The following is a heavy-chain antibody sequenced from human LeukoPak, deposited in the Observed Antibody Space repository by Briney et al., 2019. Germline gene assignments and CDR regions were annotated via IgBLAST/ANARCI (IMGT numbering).Heavy chain of an antibody. CDR3: ARGLRLGELSFALGAFDI. Sequence: PGGSLRLSCAASGFTFSSYWMSWVRQAPGKGLEWVANIKQDGSEKYYVDSVKGRFTISRDNAKNSLYLQMNSLRAEDTAVYYCARGLRLGELSFALGAFDIWGQGTMVTVSS. CDR1: GFTFSSYW. V-gene: IGHV3-7*01. J-gene: IGHJ3*02. CDR2: IKQDGSEK. D-gene: IGHD3-16*02.